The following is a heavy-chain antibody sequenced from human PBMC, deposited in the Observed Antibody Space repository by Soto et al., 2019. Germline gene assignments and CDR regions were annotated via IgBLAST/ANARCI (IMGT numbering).Heavy chain of an antibody. CDR2: ISYDGSNK. J-gene: IGHJ4*02. CDR3: AKEGITMIVVV. CDR1: GFTFSSYG. Sequence: QVQLVESGGGVVQPGRSLRLSCAASGFTFSSYGMHWVRQAPGKGLEWVAVISYDGSNKYYADSVKGRFTISRDNSKNTLYLQMNSLRAEDTAVYYCAKEGITMIVVVWGQGTLVTVSS. V-gene: IGHV3-30*18. D-gene: IGHD3-22*01.